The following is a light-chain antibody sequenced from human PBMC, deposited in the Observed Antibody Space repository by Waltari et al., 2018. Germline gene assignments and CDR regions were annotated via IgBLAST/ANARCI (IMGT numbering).Light chain of an antibody. J-gene: IGKJ1*01. V-gene: IGKV1-39*01. CDR2: AAS. CDR3: QQSYSTPPT. CDR1: QSISSY. Sequence: DIQMTQSPSSLSASVGDSVTITCRASQSISSYLNWYQQKPGKAPKLLIYAASSLQSGVPSRFSGSGSGKDFTLTISSLQPEDFATYYCQQSYSTPPTFGQGTKVEIK.